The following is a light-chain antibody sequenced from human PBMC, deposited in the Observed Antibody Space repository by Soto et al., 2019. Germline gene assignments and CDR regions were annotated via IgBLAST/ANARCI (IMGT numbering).Light chain of an antibody. CDR3: QQRSNWIT. Sequence: EIILTQSPDTLSLSPGERATLSCRASQTVSSNYLAWYQQKPGQAPRLLIYGASSRATGIPDRFSGSGSGTDFTLTISRLEPEDFAVYYCQQRSNWITFGQGTRLENK. CDR1: QTVSSNY. J-gene: IGKJ5*01. CDR2: GAS. V-gene: IGKV3D-20*02.